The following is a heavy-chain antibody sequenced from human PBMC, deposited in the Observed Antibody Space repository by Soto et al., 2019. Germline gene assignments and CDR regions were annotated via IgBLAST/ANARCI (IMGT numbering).Heavy chain of an antibody. CDR2: INAGPGDT. Sequence: QLMQSGADVRIPGASMRIFCKTSGYSFISYGIHWVRQAPGLRPEWMGWINAGPGDTQYSQSFQGRVTITRDTSASTVYMEMRSLKIEDTSMYYCVTDYMRGRDYWGQGTSVTVSA. CDR1: GYSFISYG. D-gene: IGHD4-4*01. CDR3: VTDYMRGRDY. V-gene: IGHV1-3*01. J-gene: IGHJ4*02.